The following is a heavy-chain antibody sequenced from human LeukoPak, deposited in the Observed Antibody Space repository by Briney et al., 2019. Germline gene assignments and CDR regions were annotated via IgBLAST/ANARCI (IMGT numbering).Heavy chain of an antibody. V-gene: IGHV4-39*01. Sequence: SGTLSLTCTVSGGSISSSSYYWGWIRQPPGKGLEWIGSIYYSGSTYYNPSLKSRVTISVDTSKNQFSLKLSSVTAADTAVYYCASPRSGGSWKLWQPFDYRGQGALVTVSS. CDR2: IYYSGST. CDR1: GGSISSSSYY. J-gene: IGHJ4*02. D-gene: IGHD2-15*01. CDR3: ASPRSGGSWKLWQPFDY.